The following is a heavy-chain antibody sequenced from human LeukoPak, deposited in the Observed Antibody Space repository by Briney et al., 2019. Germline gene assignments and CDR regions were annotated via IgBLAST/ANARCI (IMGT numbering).Heavy chain of an antibody. Sequence: GGSLRLSCAASGFTFSNYWMSWVRQAPGKGLEWVSYISSSSSTIYYADSVKGRFTISRDNAKNSLYLQMNSLRAEDTAVYYCASLYSNPSGYYYYMDVWGKGTTVTVSS. CDR3: ASLYSNPSGYYYYMDV. V-gene: IGHV3-48*01. D-gene: IGHD4-11*01. CDR1: GFTFSNYW. J-gene: IGHJ6*03. CDR2: ISSSSSTI.